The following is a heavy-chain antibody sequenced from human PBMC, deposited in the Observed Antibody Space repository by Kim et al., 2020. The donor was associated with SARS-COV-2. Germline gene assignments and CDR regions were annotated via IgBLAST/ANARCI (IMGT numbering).Heavy chain of an antibody. Sequence: GGSLRLSCAASGFTFSSYAMNWVRQAPGKGLEWVAIISNTGGSSYYGDSVKGRFIISRDNSKNMLYVQMNSLRVEDTAIYYCAKDRRGATVSAFDVWGQGTMVTVSS. CDR2: ISNTGGSS. CDR3: AKDRRGATVSAFDV. CDR1: GFTFSSYA. J-gene: IGHJ3*01. V-gene: IGHV3-23*01.